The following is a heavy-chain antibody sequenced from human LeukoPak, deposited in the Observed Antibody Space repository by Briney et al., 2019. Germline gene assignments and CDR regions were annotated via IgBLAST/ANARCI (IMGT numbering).Heavy chain of an antibody. Sequence: KPSETLSLTCTVSGDSISSYYCTWIRQPAGRGLEWIGRIYSSGSTSYNPSLKSRVTISVDTSKNQFSLKLSSVTAADTALYYCARHRVGCRDIDYWGQGTLVTVSS. CDR1: GDSISSYY. CDR2: IYSSGST. CDR3: ARHRVGCRDIDY. V-gene: IGHV4-4*07. D-gene: IGHD5-12*01. J-gene: IGHJ4*02.